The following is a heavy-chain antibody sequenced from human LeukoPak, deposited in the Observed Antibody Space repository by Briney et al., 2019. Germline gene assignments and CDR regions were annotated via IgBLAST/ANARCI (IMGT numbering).Heavy chain of an antibody. CDR1: GFTFSSYA. CDR2: ISGSGGST. J-gene: IGHJ4*02. D-gene: IGHD6-19*01. CDR3: ARDGKGLAYYFDY. V-gene: IGHV3-23*01. Sequence: GGSLRLSCAASGFTFSSYAMSWVRQAPGKGLDWVSGISGSGGSTYYADSVKGRFTISRDNAKNSLYLQMNSLRAEDTAVYYCARDGKGLAYYFDYWGQGTLVTVSS.